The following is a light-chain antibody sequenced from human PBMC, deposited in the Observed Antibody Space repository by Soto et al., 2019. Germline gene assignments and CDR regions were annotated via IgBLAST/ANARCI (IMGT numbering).Light chain of an antibody. CDR2: DVT. Sequence: QSVLTQPRAVSGSPGQSVTLACTGTSSDVAKYNYVSWYQQHPGKVPKLMIYDVTKRPSGVPDRSSGSKSGNTASLTISGLQADDEADYFCCSYAGTYTFLFGGGTKLTVL. CDR1: SSDVAKYNY. CDR3: CSYAGTYTFL. J-gene: IGLJ2*01. V-gene: IGLV2-11*01.